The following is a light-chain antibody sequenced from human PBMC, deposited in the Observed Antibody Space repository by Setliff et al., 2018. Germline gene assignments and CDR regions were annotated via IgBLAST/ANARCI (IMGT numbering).Light chain of an antibody. CDR1: SSDVGGYNY. CDR2: DVS. Sequence: QSVLTQPRPVSGSPGQSVTISCTGTSSDVGGYNYVSWYQQHPGKAPKVMIYDVSKRPSGVPDRFSGSKSGNTASLTISGLQAEDEAEYYCCSYAGSYTYVFGTGTKVTVL. V-gene: IGLV2-11*01. CDR3: CSYAGSYTYV. J-gene: IGLJ1*01.